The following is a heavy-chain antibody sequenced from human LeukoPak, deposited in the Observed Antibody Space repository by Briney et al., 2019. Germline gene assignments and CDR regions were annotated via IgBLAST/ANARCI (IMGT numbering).Heavy chain of an antibody. J-gene: IGHJ3*02. V-gene: IGHV4-34*01. CDR2: INHSGST. Sequence: SETLSLTCAVYGGSFSGYYWSWIRQPPGKGLEWIGEINHSGSTNYNPSLKSRVTISVDTSKNQFSLKLGSVTAADTAVYYCARGPLTTVTDAFDIWGQGTMVTVSS. CDR3: ARGPLTTVTDAFDI. D-gene: IGHD4-11*01. CDR1: GGSFSGYY.